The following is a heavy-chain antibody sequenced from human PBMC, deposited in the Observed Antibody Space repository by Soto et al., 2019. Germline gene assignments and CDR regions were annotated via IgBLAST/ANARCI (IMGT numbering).Heavy chain of an antibody. D-gene: IGHD4-17*01. CDR1: GGSFSGYY. CDR2: INHSGST. V-gene: IGHV4-34*01. CDR3: ARGGDYGDYRGYYYYYMGV. J-gene: IGHJ6*03. Sequence: PSETLSLTCAVYGGSFSGYYWSWIRQPPGKGLEWIGEINHSGSTNYNPSLKSRVTISVDTSKNQFSLKLSSVTAADTAVYYCARGGDYGDYRGYYYYYMGVWGKGTTVTVSS.